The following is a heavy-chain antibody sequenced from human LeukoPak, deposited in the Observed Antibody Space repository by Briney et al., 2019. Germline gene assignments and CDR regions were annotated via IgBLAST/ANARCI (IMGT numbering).Heavy chain of an antibody. CDR1: GFTFSSYT. V-gene: IGHV3-23*01. CDR2: ISGSGGST. Sequence: GGSLRLSCAASGFTFSSYTMNWVRQAPGKGLEWVSAISGSGGSTYYADSVKGRFTISRDNAKNTLYLQMNSLRAEDTAVYYCAKESGYSTVGYWGQGTLVTVSS. D-gene: IGHD3-3*01. CDR3: AKESGYSTVGY. J-gene: IGHJ4*02.